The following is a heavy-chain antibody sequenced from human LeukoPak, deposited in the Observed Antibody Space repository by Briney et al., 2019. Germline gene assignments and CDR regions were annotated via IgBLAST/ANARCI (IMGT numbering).Heavy chain of an antibody. J-gene: IGHJ4*02. CDR2: ISGSGGST. CDR1: GFTFSSYA. V-gene: IGHV3-23*01. Sequence: GGSLRLSCAASGFTFSSYAMSWVRQAPGKGLEWVSAISGSGGSTYYADSVKGRVTISRDNSKNTLYLQMNSLRVEDTAVYYCAKDSYSSGWEYYFDYWGQGTLVTVSS. D-gene: IGHD6-19*01. CDR3: AKDSYSSGWEYYFDY.